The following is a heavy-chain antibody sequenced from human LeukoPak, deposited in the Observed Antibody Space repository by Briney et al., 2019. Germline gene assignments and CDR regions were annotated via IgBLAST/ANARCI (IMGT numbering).Heavy chain of an antibody. Sequence: GGSLTLYCAASGFTFSSYATSWLRQAPGKGLEWVSAISGSGGSTYYEDYVKGRFTISRESYENTLCLQVDGLRAVDTAVYYCAKVESFGWVLGETTRSAFDIWGKGTMVTVSS. D-gene: IGHD3-9*01. CDR1: GFTFSSYA. J-gene: IGHJ3*02. CDR2: ISGSGGST. CDR3: AKVESFGWVLGETTRSAFDI. V-gene: IGHV3-23*01.